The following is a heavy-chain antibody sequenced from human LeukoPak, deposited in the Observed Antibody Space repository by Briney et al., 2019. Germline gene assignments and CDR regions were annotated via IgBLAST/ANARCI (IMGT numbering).Heavy chain of an antibody. D-gene: IGHD2-15*01. CDR3: AKAPVTTCSGASCYPFDY. V-gene: IGHV3-23*01. CDR2: ISVSGKT. Sequence: GGSLRLSVAASGFTLTSYAMSWVGKGPGKGLDWVSAISVSGKTYHADSVTGRFTISMYSSKNTMYLQMNSLRAGDAAVYYCAKAPVTTCSGASCYPFDYWSQGTLVTVSS. CDR1: GFTLTSYA. J-gene: IGHJ4*02.